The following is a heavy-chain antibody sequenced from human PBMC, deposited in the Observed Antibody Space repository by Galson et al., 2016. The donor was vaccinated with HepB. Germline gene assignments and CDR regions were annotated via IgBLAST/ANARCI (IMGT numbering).Heavy chain of an antibody. CDR1: GFTFGSYA. D-gene: IGHD2-2*01. CDR2: ITGSTGVT. CDR3: AKDRASVPEAFDI. J-gene: IGHJ3*02. Sequence: SLRLSCAASGFTFGSYAMTWVRQAPGKGLEWVSSITGSTGVTYYADSVRGRFTISRDNSKNTLYLQMKSLRAEDTALYYCAKDRASVPEAFDIWGQGTVVTVSS. V-gene: IGHV3-23*01.